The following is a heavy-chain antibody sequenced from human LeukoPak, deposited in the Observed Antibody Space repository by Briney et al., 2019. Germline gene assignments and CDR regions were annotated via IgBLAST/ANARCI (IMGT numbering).Heavy chain of an antibody. Sequence: GGSLRLSCAASRFTFSSYAMSWVRQAPGKGLEWVSAISGSGGSTYYADSVKGRFTITRDNAKNTLYLQMNGLRVEDTAVYFCARDHNWAFDFWGRGSLVTVSS. CDR1: RFTFSSYA. CDR3: ARDHNWAFDF. CDR2: ISGSGGST. V-gene: IGHV3-23*01. J-gene: IGHJ4*02. D-gene: IGHD1-1*01.